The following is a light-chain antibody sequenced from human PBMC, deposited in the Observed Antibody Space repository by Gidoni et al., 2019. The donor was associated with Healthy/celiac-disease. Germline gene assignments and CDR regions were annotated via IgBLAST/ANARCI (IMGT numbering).Light chain of an antibody. CDR2: DAS. CDR3: QQRSNWPRT. CDR1: QSVSSY. J-gene: IGKJ1*01. V-gene: IGKV3-11*01. Sequence: EIVLTQSPATLSLAPGERATLSRRASQSVSSYLAWSQQKPGQAPRLLIYDASNRATGIPARFSGSGSGTDFTLTISSLEPEDFAVYYCQQRSNWPRTFGQGTKVEIK.